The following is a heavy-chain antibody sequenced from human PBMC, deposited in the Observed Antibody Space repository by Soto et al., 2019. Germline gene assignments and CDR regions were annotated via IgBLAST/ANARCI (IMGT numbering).Heavy chain of an antibody. CDR2: ISYDGSNK. J-gene: IGHJ6*02. CDR1: GFTLSSYT. V-gene: IGHV3-30*09. Sequence: QVQLVESGGGVVQPGRSLRLSCAASGFTLSSYTLHWVRQVPGKGLEWVALISYDGSNKFYGDSVKGRFAISRDNSKNTLYLQMNSLRDEDTAVYFCARFGLMVRGVIPGMDVWGQGTTVTVSS. D-gene: IGHD3-10*01. CDR3: ARFGLMVRGVIPGMDV.